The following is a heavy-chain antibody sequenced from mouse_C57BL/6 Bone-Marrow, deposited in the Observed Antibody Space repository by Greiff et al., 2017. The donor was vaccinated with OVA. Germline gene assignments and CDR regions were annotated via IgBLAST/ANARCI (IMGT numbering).Heavy chain of an antibody. V-gene: IGHV1-54*01. CDR2: INPGSGGT. CDR1: GYAFTNYL. D-gene: IGHD1-1*01. J-gene: IGHJ4*01. Sequence: QVQLQQSGAELVRPGTSVKVSCKASGYAFTNYLIEWVKQRPGQGLEWIGVINPGSGGTNYNEKFKGKATLTADKSSSTAYMQLSSLTSEYSAVYFCARRYGSFYAMDYWGQGTSVTVSS. CDR3: ARRYGSFYAMDY.